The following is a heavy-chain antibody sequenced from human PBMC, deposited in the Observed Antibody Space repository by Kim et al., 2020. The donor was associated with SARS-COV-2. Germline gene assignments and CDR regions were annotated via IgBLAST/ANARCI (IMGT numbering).Heavy chain of an antibody. CDR3: ARDYCSSTSCFNFDY. CDR2: IWYDGSNK. D-gene: IGHD2-2*01. Sequence: SLRLSCAASGFTFSSYGMHWVRQAPGKGLEWVAVIWYDGSNKYYADSVKGRFTISRDNSKNTLYLQMNSLRAEDTAVYYCARDYCSSTSCFNFDYWGQGTLVTVSS. V-gene: IGHV3-33*01. CDR1: GFTFSSYG. J-gene: IGHJ4*02.